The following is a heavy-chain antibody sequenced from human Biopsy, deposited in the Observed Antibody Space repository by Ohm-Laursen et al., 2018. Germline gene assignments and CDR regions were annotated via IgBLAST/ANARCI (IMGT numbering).Heavy chain of an antibody. J-gene: IGHJ4*02. V-gene: IGHV1-2*02. Sequence: SVKVSCKASGYIFTGYYMHWVRQAPGQGLEWMGWLNTNSGDTEYAENFQGRVTMARDTSISTAYMELSRLRSDDTAVYYCARLTRSTPTTGVWGQGTLVTVSS. D-gene: IGHD2-8*01. CDR3: ARLTRSTPTTGV. CDR1: GYIFTGYY. CDR2: LNTNSGDT.